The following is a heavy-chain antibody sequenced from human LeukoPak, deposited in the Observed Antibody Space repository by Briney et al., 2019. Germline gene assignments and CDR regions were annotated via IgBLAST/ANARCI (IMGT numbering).Heavy chain of an antibody. V-gene: IGHV4-38-2*02. CDR3: ARKVITGNFDY. D-gene: IGHD3-22*01. CDR2: IYHSGST. Sequence: PSETLSLTCTVSGYSISSGYYWGWIRQPPGKGLEWIGSIYHSGSTYYNPSLKSRVTISVDTSKNQFSLKLSSVTAADTAVYYCARKVITGNFDYWGQGTLVTVSS. CDR1: GYSISSGYY. J-gene: IGHJ4*02.